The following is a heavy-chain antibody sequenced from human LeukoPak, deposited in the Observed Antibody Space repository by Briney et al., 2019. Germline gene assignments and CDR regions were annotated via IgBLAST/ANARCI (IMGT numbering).Heavy chain of an antibody. V-gene: IGHV1-2*06. D-gene: IGHD6-6*01. CDR3: ASWYSSSSSLDY. CDR1: GYTFTGYY. CDR2: INPNSGGT. J-gene: IGHJ4*02. Sequence: ASVKVSCKASGYTFTGYYMHWVRQAPGQGLEWMGRINPNSGGTNYAQKFQGRVTMTRDTSISTAYMELSGLRSDDTAVYYCASWYSSSSSLDYWGQGALVIVSS.